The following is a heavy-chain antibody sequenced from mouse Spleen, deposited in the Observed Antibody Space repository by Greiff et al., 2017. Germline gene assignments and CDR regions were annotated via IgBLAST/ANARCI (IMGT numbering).Heavy chain of an antibody. CDR1: GYTFTSYG. J-gene: IGHJ4*01. CDR2: IYPRSGNT. CDR3: AREVDGQLGLDYAMDY. Sequence: QVQLQQSGAELARPGASVKLSCKASGYTFTSYGISWVKQRTGQGLEWIGEIYPRSGNTYYNEKFKGKATLTADKSSSTAYMELRSLTSEVSAVYFCAREVDGQLGLDYAMDYWGQGTSVTVSS. D-gene: IGHD3-2*01. V-gene: IGHV1-81*01.